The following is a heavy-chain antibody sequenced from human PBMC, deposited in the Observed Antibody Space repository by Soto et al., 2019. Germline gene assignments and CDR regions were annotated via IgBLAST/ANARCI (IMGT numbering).Heavy chain of an antibody. CDR2: IGGNGADT. J-gene: IGHJ4*02. D-gene: IGHD6-19*01. CDR1: GFIFRNYA. Sequence: LRLSCAASGFIFRNYAMSWVRQAPGKGLEWVSAIGGNGADTYYADSVKGRFTISRDNSKNTLYLQMNSLRAEDTAVYFCAIPSGLTVTGPDYWGQGTLVTVSS. CDR3: AIPSGLTVTGPDY. V-gene: IGHV3-23*01.